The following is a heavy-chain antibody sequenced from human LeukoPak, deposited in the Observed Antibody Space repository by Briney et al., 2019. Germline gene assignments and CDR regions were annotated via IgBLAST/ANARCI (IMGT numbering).Heavy chain of an antibody. CDR1: GFIFSTG. J-gene: IGHJ4*02. CDR3: TKDFLIDPL. V-gene: IGHV3-48*04. Sequence: GGSLRLSCAASGFIFSTGLNWVRQAPGKGLEWVSFIGTNSRTTYYGDSVKGRFTISRDNAKNSLFLQMDSLRAEDTAVYYCTKDFLIDPLWGQGTLVTVSS. D-gene: IGHD2/OR15-2a*01. CDR2: IGTNSRTT.